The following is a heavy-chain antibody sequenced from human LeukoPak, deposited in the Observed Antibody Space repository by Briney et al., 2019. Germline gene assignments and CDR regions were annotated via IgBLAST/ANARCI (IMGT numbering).Heavy chain of an antibody. J-gene: IGHJ4*02. V-gene: IGHV3-23*01. D-gene: IGHD6-19*01. CDR3: ARGIVVAGRYYFDY. CDR2: ITGSGGAT. Sequence: GGSLRLSCAASGFTFSSYAMSWVRQAPGKGLEWVSSITGSGGATYYPDSVKGRFTISRDNSKNTVYLQMNSLRADDTAVYYCARGIVVAGRYYFDYWGQGTLVTVSS. CDR1: GFTFSSYA.